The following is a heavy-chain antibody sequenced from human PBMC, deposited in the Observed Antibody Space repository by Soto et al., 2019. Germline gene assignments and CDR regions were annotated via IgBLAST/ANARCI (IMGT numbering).Heavy chain of an antibody. CDR1: GFNFKNAW. J-gene: IGHJ4*02. Sequence: GGSLRLSCAASGFNFKNAWMSWVRQAPGKGLEWVGRIKSKASDETIDSNAPVKGRFTISRDDSTNTLYLQMNSLRAEDTAVYYCAKIPGIAAAGKLRGYWGQGTLVTVSS. CDR3: AKIPGIAAAGKLRGY. V-gene: IGHV3-15*01. CDR2: IKSKASDETI. D-gene: IGHD6-13*01.